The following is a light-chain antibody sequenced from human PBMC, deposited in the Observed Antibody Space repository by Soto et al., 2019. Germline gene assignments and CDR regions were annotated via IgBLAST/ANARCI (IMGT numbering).Light chain of an antibody. Sequence: QSVLTQPPSASGSPGQSVPLSCTGTSIDVGGYNYVSWYQQHPGKAPKLMIYEVSKRPSGVPDRFSGSKSGNTASLTVSGLQAEDEADYYCSSYAGSNNYVFGTGTKVT. CDR3: SSYAGSNNYV. J-gene: IGLJ1*01. CDR1: SIDVGGYNY. CDR2: EVS. V-gene: IGLV2-8*01.